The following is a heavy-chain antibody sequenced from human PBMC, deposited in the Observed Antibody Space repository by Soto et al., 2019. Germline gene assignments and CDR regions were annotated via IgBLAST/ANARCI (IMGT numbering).Heavy chain of an antibody. CDR2: ISGSGGST. V-gene: IGHV3-23*01. Sequence: EVQLLESGXXXVQPGGSLRLSCAASGFTFSXXXXSWVRQAPGKXLXCVSAISGSGGSTYYADSVKGRFTISRDNSKNTLYLQMNSLRAEDTAVYYCAKFGYDSGRIDYWGQGTLVTVSS. D-gene: IGHD1-26*01. CDR1: GFTFSXXX. J-gene: IGHJ4*02. CDR3: AKFGYDSGRIDY.